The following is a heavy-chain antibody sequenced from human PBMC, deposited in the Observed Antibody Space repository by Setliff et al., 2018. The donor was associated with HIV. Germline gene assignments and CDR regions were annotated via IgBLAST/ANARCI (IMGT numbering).Heavy chain of an antibody. V-gene: IGHV4-34*01. D-gene: IGHD7-27*01. CDR1: GGSISSYY. CDR3: ARDLPELTGRSYDP. CDR2: VNHSRTT. Sequence: SETLSLTCTVSGGSISSYYWTWIRQPPGKGLEWIGEVNHSRTTNYNTSLKSPVTISGVTSKKQFSLKLSSVTAADTPVYFCARDLPELTGRSYDPWGQGILVTVSS. J-gene: IGHJ5*02.